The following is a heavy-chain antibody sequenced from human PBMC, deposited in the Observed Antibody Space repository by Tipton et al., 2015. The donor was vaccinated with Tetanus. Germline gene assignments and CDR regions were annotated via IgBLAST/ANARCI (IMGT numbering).Heavy chain of an antibody. J-gene: IGHJ4*02. CDR1: GGSLSRGGYY. CDR3: ARDQARGARGWNYFDS. V-gene: IGHV4-31*03. D-gene: IGHD6-6*01. CDR2: IYISGST. Sequence: TLSLTCTVSGGSLSRGGYYWTWIRQNPGKGLEWIGDIYISGSTYYNPSLTSRVTISVDTSKNQFSLRLNSVTAADTAVYYCARDQARGARGWNYFDSWGQGTLVTVSS.